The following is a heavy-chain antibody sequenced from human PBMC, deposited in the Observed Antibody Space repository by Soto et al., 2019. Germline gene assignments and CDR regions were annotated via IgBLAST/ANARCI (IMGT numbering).Heavy chain of an antibody. Sequence: QVQLVQSGAEVKKPGASVKVSCKASGSTFTSYDINWVRQATGQGLEYLGWMNPNSGVTAYVQKFQGRLTMTWDTSITTAYMELSGLRSEDTALYFCARGVKYGAYSRWFDPWGQGTLVTVSS. D-gene: IGHD4-17*01. J-gene: IGHJ5*02. CDR1: GSTFTSYD. CDR3: ARGVKYGAYSRWFDP. V-gene: IGHV1-8*02. CDR2: MNPNSGVT.